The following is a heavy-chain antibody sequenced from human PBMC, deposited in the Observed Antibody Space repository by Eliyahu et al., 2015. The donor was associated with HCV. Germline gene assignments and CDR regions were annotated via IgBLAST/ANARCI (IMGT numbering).Heavy chain of an antibody. Sequence: EVQLVESGGGLVKPGGSLRLXCAASGFIFSSYNINWVRQAPGKGLEWVSSISSSSTYISYADSVKGRFTISRDNAKNSLYLQMSSLRVEDTAVYYCARDAYSSSSIDSWGQGTLVTVSS. D-gene: IGHD6-6*01. V-gene: IGHV3-21*01. J-gene: IGHJ4*02. CDR3: ARDAYSSSSIDS. CDR1: GFIFSSYN. CDR2: ISSSSTYI.